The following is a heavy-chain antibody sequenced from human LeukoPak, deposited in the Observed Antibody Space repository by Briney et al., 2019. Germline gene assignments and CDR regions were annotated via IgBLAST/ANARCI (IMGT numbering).Heavy chain of an antibody. V-gene: IGHV4-61*02. Sequence: SETLSLTCTVSGGSISSGSYYWSWIRQPAGKGLEWIGRIYTSGSTNYNPSLKSRVTISVDTSKNQFSLKLSSVTAADTAVYYCARTLNYYDSSGYYYSKVAFDIWGQGTMVTVSS. CDR3: ARTLNYYDSSGYYYSKVAFDI. CDR2: IYTSGST. J-gene: IGHJ3*02. D-gene: IGHD3-22*01. CDR1: GGSISSGSYY.